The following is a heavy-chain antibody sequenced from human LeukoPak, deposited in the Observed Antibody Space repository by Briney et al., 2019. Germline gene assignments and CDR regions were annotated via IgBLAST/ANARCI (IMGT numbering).Heavy chain of an antibody. D-gene: IGHD3-16*01. CDR3: AKGGGGPYYYYYMDV. V-gene: IGHV3-23*01. CDR2: ISGSGGST. CDR1: GFTFSSYA. J-gene: IGHJ6*03. Sequence: GGSLRLSCAASGFTFSSYAMSWVRQAPGKGLEWVSAISGSGGSTYYADSVKGRFTISRDNSKNTLYLQMNSLRAEDTAVYYCAKGGGGPYYYYYMDVRGKGTTVTVSS.